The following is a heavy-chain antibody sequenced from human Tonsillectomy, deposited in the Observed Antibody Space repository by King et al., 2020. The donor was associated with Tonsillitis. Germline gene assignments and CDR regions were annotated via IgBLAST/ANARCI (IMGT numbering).Heavy chain of an antibody. CDR1: GYSFSDYW. CDR3: VRVSDFFDY. Sequence: VQLVESGAEVKKPGESLKISCKASGYSFSDYWIGWVRQMPGKGLEWMGSFYPGDSDTRYSPSFQGQVTISADKSISFAYLQWSSLKASDTAIYYGVRVSDFFDYWGQGTLVTVSS. J-gene: IGHJ4*02. CDR2: FYPGDSDT. V-gene: IGHV5-51*01.